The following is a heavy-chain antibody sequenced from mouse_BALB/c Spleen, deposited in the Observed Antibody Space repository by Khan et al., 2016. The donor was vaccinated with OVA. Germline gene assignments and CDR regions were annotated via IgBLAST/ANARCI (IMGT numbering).Heavy chain of an antibody. Sequence: QVQLKESGPGLVAPSQSLSITCTISEFSLTSYGIHGVRQPPGKGLEWLVVIWSDGSTTYNSALKSRLSISKDNSKRQIFLKMNSLQTDDTAMYYCARQIYPGYFDVWGAGTTVTVSS. J-gene: IGHJ1*01. V-gene: IGHV2-6-1*01. CDR2: IWSDGST. CDR3: ARQIYPGYFDV. CDR1: EFSLTSYG. D-gene: IGHD2-1*01.